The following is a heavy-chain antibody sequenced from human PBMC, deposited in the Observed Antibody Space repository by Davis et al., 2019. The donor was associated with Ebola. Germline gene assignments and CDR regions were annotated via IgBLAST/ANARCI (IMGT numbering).Heavy chain of an antibody. Sequence: GESLKISCAASGFTFSSYWMSWVRQAPGKGLEWVANIKQDGSEKYYVDSVKGRFTISRDNAKNSLYLQMNSLRAEDTAVYYCARGYDFWSGYFGYWGQGTLVTVSS. J-gene: IGHJ4*02. CDR1: GFTFSSYW. V-gene: IGHV3-7*01. D-gene: IGHD3-3*01. CDR2: IKQDGSEK. CDR3: ARGYDFWSGYFGY.